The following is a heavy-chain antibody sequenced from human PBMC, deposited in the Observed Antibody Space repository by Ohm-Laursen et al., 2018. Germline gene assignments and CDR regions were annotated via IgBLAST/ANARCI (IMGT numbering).Heavy chain of an antibody. J-gene: IGHJ6*02. CDR1: GGSISSYY. CDR3: ARGGRRGSSWYRNYGMDV. Sequence: GTLSLTCTVSGGSISSYYWSWIRQPPGKGLEWIGYIYYSGSTNYNPSLKSRVTISVDTSKNQFSLKLSSVTAADTAVYYCARGGRRGSSWYRNYGMDVWGQGTTVTVSS. CDR2: IYYSGST. D-gene: IGHD6-13*01. V-gene: IGHV4-59*12.